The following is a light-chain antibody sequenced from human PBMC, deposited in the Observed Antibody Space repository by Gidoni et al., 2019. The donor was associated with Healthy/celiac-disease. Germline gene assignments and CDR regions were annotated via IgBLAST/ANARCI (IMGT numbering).Light chain of an antibody. CDR1: QSVSSY. CDR2: DAS. V-gene: IGKV3-11*01. J-gene: IGKJ4*01. CDR3: QERSNWPPVT. Sequence: EIVFTQPPATLSLSPGGSATLPCMASQSVSSYLAWYQQKPGQAPRLLIYDASNRATGIPARFSGSGFGTDFTLTISSLEPEDFAVYYCQERSNWPPVTFGGGTKVEIK.